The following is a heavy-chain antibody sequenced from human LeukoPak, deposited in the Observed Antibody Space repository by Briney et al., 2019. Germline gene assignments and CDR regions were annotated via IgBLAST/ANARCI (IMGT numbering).Heavy chain of an antibody. Sequence: SETLSLTCSVFGGSVSGYYWTWVRQPPGKGLEWIGYIYYSGSTNYNPSLKSRATISVDTSKNQFFLKLSSVTAADTAVYYCARSQYSSSWYDFDYWGQGTLVTVSP. D-gene: IGHD6-13*01. CDR3: ARSQYSSSWYDFDY. CDR1: GGSVSGYY. CDR2: IYYSGST. J-gene: IGHJ4*02. V-gene: IGHV4-59*02.